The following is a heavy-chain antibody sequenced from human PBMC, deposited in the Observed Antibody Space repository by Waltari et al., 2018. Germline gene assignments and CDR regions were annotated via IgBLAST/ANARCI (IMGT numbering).Heavy chain of an antibody. V-gene: IGHV3-74*01. CDR3: AKDQWFGA. J-gene: IGHJ5*02. CDR2: INNDGRST. CDR1: VFTFSDDW. Sequence: EVHLVESGGGLVQPGGSLRLSCAGAVFTFSDDWMHWVRQAPGKGLVWVSRINNDGRSTSYADSMKGRFTVSRDNAKNTLYLQMNSLTVDDTAVYYCAKDQWFGAWGQGTLVTVSS.